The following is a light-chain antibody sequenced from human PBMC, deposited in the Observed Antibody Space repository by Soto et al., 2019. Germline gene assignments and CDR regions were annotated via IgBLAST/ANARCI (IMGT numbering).Light chain of an antibody. V-gene: IGKV1-5*03. CDR1: QSISNW. Sequence: DFQMTQTPSTLSASVGERVTITCRASQSISNWLAWYQQKPGKAPKLLIYKASTLKSGVPSRFSGSGSGTELTLTISSLQPDDFATYYCQHYNSYSEAFGQGPNV. CDR2: KAS. CDR3: QHYNSYSEA. J-gene: IGKJ1*01.